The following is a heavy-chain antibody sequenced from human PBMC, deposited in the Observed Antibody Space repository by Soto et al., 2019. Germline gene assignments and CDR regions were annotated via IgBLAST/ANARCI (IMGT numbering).Heavy chain of an antibody. J-gene: IGHJ4*02. CDR1: GGSSSSLY. CDR3: ARLFDGTSGYYPYFDY. CDR2: IYYSGNT. Sequence: SETLSLTCTVSGGSSSSLYGSWIRQPTGKGLEWIGYIYYSGNTNYNPSLKSRVTISVDTFKNQFSLKLSSVTAADTAVYYCARLFDGTSGYYPYFDYWGQGTLVTVSS. D-gene: IGHD3-22*01. V-gene: IGHV4-59*08.